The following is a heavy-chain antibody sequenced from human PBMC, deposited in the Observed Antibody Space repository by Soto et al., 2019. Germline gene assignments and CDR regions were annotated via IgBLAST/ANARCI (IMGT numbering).Heavy chain of an antibody. V-gene: IGHV4-30-4*01. Sequence: QVQLQESGPGLVEPSQTLSLACTVSGGSISSGDYYWSWIRQPPGKGLEWIGYFSYSGSTSYNPSLQSRVTISVDTSKNQFSLKLSSVTAADTAVYYCARVGFSGYYYFDYWGQGTLVIVSS. CDR3: ARVGFSGYYYFDY. CDR2: FSYSGST. CDR1: GGSISSGDYY. D-gene: IGHD3-22*01. J-gene: IGHJ4*02.